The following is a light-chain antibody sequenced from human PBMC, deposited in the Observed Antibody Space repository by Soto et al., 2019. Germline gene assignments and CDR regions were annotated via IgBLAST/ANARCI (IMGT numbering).Light chain of an antibody. Sequence: DIQMNQSPSTLSASVGDRVTITCRASQSISSWLAWYQQKPGRAPKLLIYKASSLESGVPSRFSGSGSGTEFTLTISSLQPDDFATYYCQQYNSQWTFGQGTKVEFK. CDR3: QQYNSQWT. CDR2: KAS. J-gene: IGKJ1*01. CDR1: QSISSW. V-gene: IGKV1-5*03.